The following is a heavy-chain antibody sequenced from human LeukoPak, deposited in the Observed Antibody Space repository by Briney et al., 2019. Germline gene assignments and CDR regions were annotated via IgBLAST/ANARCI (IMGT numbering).Heavy chain of an antibody. V-gene: IGHV3-21*06. J-gene: IGHJ3*02. CDR1: GFTFSNYG. D-gene: IGHD3-10*01. Sequence: GGSLRLSCEASGFTFSNYGMSWVRQAPGKGLEWVSFTDTSGNYIYYGDSVKGRFTISRDNARNLLFLQMNGLRAEDTAVYYCARGRSITLLRGVAMSDGFDIWGQGAMVAVSS. CDR3: ARGRSITLLRGVAMSDGFDI. CDR2: TDTSGNYI.